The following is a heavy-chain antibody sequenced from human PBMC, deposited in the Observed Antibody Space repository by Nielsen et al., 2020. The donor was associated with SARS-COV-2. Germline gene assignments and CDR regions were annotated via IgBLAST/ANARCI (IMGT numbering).Heavy chain of an antibody. CDR1: GFTFSSYS. CDR3: ARVRSSSWYEIDAFDI. V-gene: IGHV3-21*04. J-gene: IGHJ3*02. CDR2: ISSSSSYI. Sequence: GGSLRLSCAASGFTFSSYSMNWVRQAPGKGLEWVSSISSSSSYIYYADSVKGRFTISRDNAKNSLYLQMNSLRAEDTAVYYCARVRSSSWYEIDAFDIWGQGTMVTVSS. D-gene: IGHD6-13*01.